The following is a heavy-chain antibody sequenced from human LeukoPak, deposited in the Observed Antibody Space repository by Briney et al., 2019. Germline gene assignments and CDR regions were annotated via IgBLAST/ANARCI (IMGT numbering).Heavy chain of an antibody. D-gene: IGHD3-10*01. CDR3: PRGTYFDY. V-gene: IGHV1-46*01. CDR2: LNPSGGST. J-gene: IGHJ4*02. CDR1: GYTFTSYG. Sequence: ASVKVSCKASGYTFTSYGITWARQAPGQGLEWMGILNPSGGSTSYAQKFQGRVTMTRDTSTSTVYMELSSLRSDDTAVYYCPRGTYFDYWGQGALVSVSS.